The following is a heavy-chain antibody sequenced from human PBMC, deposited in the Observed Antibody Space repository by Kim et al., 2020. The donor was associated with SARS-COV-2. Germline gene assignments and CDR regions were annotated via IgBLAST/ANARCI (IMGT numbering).Heavy chain of an antibody. V-gene: IGHV3-74*01. CDR2: INGDGSST. CDR1: GFSLINYW. Sequence: GGSLRLSCAASGFSLINYWMHWVRQVPGKGLVWVSRINGDGSSTSYADSVKGRFTISRDSAKNTLYLQMNSLRVEDTALYYCVRRYYDSSGYYYVDNWGKGAPVSVSS. J-gene: IGHJ6*03. D-gene: IGHD3-22*01. CDR3: VRRYYDSSGYYYVDN.